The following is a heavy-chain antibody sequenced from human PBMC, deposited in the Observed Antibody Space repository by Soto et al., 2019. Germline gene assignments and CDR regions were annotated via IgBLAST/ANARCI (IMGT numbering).Heavy chain of an antibody. CDR3: ARDKDRLQLGGNYYYILDV. D-gene: IGHD2-2*01. Sequence: QVQLDQSGAEVKKPGSSVKLSCKASGGTFSNSAISWVRQAPGQGLEWMGGIMPIFRTPDYAQKFQARVTXTXDXATSTAYMELSGLKPDDTAVYYCARDKDRLQLGGNYYYILDVWGQGTTVTVSS. V-gene: IGHV1-69*05. CDR2: IMPIFRTP. CDR1: GGTFSNSA. J-gene: IGHJ6*02.